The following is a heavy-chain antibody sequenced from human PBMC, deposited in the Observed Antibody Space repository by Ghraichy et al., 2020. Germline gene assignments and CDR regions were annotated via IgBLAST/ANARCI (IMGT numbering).Heavy chain of an antibody. Sequence: GGALRLSCAASGFTFSSYSMNWVRQAPGKGLEWVSYISSSSSTIYYADSVKGRFTISRDNAKNSLYLQMNSLRDEDTAVYYCARGYQPRVMVVYYYYGMDVWGQGTTVTVSS. D-gene: IGHD2-8*01. J-gene: IGHJ6*02. CDR3: ARGYQPRVMVVYYYYGMDV. V-gene: IGHV3-48*02. CDR2: ISSSSSTI. CDR1: GFTFSSYS.